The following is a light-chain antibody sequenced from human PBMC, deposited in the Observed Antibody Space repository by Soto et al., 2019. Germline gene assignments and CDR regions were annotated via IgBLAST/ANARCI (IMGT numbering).Light chain of an antibody. CDR3: SSNAGSNNLV. CDR1: SSDVGDYNY. CDR2: EVS. V-gene: IGLV2-8*01. J-gene: IGLJ2*01. Sequence: QSALTQPPSASGTPGQSVTIPCTGTSSDVGDYNYVSWYQQHPGKAPKLVIYEVSRRPSGVPDRFSGSKSGNTASLTDSGLQAEDEADYYCSSNAGSNNLVFGGGTKLTVL.